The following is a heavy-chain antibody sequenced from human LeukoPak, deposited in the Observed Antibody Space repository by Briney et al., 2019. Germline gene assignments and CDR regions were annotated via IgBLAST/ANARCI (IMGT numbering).Heavy chain of an antibody. J-gene: IGHJ4*02. CDR1: GYTFTSYG. Sequence: ASVKVSCKASGYTFTSYGISWVRQAPGQGLDWMGWISAYNGNTNYAQKLQGRVTMTTDTSTSTAYMELRSLRSDDTAVYYCARGGWVRGVITRDGLNYWGQGTLVTVSS. CDR2: ISAYNGNT. V-gene: IGHV1-18*01. CDR3: ARGGWVRGVITRDGLNY. D-gene: IGHD3-10*01.